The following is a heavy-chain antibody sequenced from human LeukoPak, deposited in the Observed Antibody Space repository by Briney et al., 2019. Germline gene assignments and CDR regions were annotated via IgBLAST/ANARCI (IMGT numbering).Heavy chain of an antibody. V-gene: IGHV3-23*01. D-gene: IGHD6-25*01. CDR2: ISASGSST. Sequence: GGSLRLSCVASGFTFSAYAMSWVRQAPGKGLEWDSGISASGSSTYYADSVEGRFTISRDNSKNTLYLQMNSLRAEDTAVYYCAKHLGWGPSGSNWFDPWGQGTLVTLSS. J-gene: IGHJ5*02. CDR1: GFTFSAYA. CDR3: AKHLGWGPSGSNWFDP.